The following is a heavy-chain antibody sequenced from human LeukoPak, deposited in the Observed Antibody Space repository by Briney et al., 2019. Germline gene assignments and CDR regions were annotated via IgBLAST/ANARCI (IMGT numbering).Heavy chain of an antibody. V-gene: IGHV3-33*01. CDR2: IWYDGSNK. CDR3: ARGLDLGYFQH. D-gene: IGHD4-11*01. Sequence: GGSLRLSCVVSGFTFSSYDMHWVRQAPGKGLEWVAVIWYDGSNKYYADSVKGRFTTSRDNSENTLYLQMNSLRAEDTAVYYCARGLDLGYFQHWGQGTLVTVSS. J-gene: IGHJ1*01. CDR1: GFTFSSYD.